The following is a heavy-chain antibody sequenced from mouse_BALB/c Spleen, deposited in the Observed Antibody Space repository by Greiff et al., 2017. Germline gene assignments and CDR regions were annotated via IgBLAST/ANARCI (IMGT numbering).Heavy chain of an antibody. V-gene: IGHV7-3*02. CDR3: ARDNVRSAMDY. Sequence: EVKVVESGGGLVQPGGSLRLSCATSGFTFTDYYMSWVRQPPGKALEWLGFIRNKANGYTTEYSASVKGRFTISRDNSQSILYLQMNTLRAEDSATYYCARDNVRSAMDYWGQGTSVTVSS. D-gene: IGHD1-1*01. CDR1: GFTFTDYY. CDR2: IRNKANGYTT. J-gene: IGHJ4*01.